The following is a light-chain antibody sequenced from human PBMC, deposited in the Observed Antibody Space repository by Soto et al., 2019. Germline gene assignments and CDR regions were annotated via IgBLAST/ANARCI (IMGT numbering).Light chain of an antibody. Sequence: QLVLTQPPSVSGAPGQRVTISCTGSSSNIGAGYVVHWYQQLPGTAPKLLIYGNTNRPSGVPDRFSGSKSGTSASLAITGLQAEDEADYYCQSYDSSLYVVFGGGTQLTVL. J-gene: IGLJ2*01. CDR3: QSYDSSLYVV. CDR1: SSNIGAGYV. V-gene: IGLV1-40*01. CDR2: GNT.